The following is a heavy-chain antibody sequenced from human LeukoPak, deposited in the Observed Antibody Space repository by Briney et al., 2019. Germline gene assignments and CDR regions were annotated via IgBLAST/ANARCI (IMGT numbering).Heavy chain of an antibody. CDR1: GFTFSNYW. J-gene: IGHJ4*02. V-gene: IGHV3-7*03. D-gene: IGHD4-17*01. Sequence: GGSLRLSCAASGFTFSNYWMSWVRQAPGNGLEWVANINQDGSETYYVDSMKGRFTISRDNAKNSLYLQMNSLRAEDTAVYYCAREGPYGDYLNYWGQGTLVTVSS. CDR3: AREGPYGDYLNY. CDR2: INQDGSET.